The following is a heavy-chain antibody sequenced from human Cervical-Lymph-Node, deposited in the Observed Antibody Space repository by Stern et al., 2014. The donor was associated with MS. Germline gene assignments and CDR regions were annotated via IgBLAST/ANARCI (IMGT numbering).Heavy chain of an antibody. V-gene: IGHV3-23*04. CDR1: GFTFSCCA. D-gene: IGHD3-16*01. CDR2: ISHDAVGT. Sequence: EVQLVESGGGLVKPGGSLRLSCEASGFTFSCCAMCWVRQAPGKGPAWVSSISHDAVGTPYADSVQGRFTISRDSSKNMLYLQMNSLRVDDTAIYYCAKDIWGYAGRDVWGQGTTVTVSS. CDR3: AKDIWGYAGRDV. J-gene: IGHJ6*02.